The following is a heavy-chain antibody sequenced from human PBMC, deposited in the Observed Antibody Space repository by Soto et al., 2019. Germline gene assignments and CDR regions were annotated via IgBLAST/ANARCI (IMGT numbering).Heavy chain of an antibody. J-gene: IGHJ4*02. CDR2: IYFDGITT. CDR1: GFTFNTHW. V-gene: IGHV3-74*01. Sequence: EVQLVECGGGVVQPGGSLRLACIASGFTFNTHWMHWVRQAPGKGLVWVSRIYFDGITTNYAECVKGRLTVSRDNAKNSVYLQVNTLRDEETAVYYCARGGAMGVDYWGQGTLVTVSS. CDR3: ARGGAMGVDY. D-gene: IGHD1-26*01.